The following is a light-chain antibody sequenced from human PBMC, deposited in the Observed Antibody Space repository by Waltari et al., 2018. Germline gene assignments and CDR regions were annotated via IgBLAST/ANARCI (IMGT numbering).Light chain of an antibody. CDR3: KQYLGVLWT. CDR2: VAC. V-gene: IGKV2-28*01. Sequence: HSVRHNFVNWYQQNPGQSSQILIHVACSRASGIPDRFSGSGSGTDYTLNISRVEAEDVGVYYCKQYLGVLWTFGAGTKVEI. J-gene: IGKJ1*01. CDR1: HSVRHNF.